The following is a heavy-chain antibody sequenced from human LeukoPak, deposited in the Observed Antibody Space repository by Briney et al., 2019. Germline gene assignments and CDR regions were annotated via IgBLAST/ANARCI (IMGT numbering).Heavy chain of an antibody. CDR2: IRGSGVNT. Sequence: PGGSLRLSCTASGFSFSAYARMWVRQAPGKGPEWVSAIRGSGVNTYYADSVNGRFIISRDNSKYTLFLLMNSLRAEDTAVHYCAKDISGSYGYYFDYWGKGHLVTVSS. V-gene: IGHV3-23*01. D-gene: IGHD1-26*01. J-gene: IGHJ4*02. CDR3: AKDISGSYGYYFDY. CDR1: GFSFSAYA.